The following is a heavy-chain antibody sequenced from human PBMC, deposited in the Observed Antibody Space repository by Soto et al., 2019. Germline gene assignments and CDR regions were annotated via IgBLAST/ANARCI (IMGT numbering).Heavy chain of an antibody. J-gene: IGHJ4*02. CDR1: GFTFSSYA. Sequence: GGSLRLSCAASGFTFSSYAMRWVRQAPGKGLEWVSAISGSGDSTYYADSVKGRFTISRDNSKNTLYLQMNSLRAEDTAVYYCASPGRLRGYHIDFPGQGTLVTGSS. V-gene: IGHV3-23*01. D-gene: IGHD3-22*01. CDR2: ISGSGDST. CDR3: ASPGRLRGYHIDF.